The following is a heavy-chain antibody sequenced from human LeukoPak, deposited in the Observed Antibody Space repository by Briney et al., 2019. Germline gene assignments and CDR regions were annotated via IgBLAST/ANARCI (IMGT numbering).Heavy chain of an antibody. CDR2: MNEDGSGT. D-gene: IGHD7-27*01. CDR1: GFSIRSSW. CDR3: ARDPAWGAIDY. V-gene: IGHV3-7*01. Sequence: QPGGSLRLSCAVSGFSIRSSWMSWVRQTPGKGLEWVADMNEDGSGTYYVDSVKGRFTVSRDNAKNSLYLQMSSLRAEDTAVYHCARDPAWGAIDYWGQGTLVTVSS. J-gene: IGHJ4*02.